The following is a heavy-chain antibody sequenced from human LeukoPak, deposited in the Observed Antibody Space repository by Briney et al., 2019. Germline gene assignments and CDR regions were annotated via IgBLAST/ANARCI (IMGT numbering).Heavy chain of an antibody. J-gene: IGHJ4*02. D-gene: IGHD3-9*01. CDR2: ISGSGGST. CDR3: AKEFYDILTGSQGHFDY. Sequence: PGGSLRLSCAASGFTFSSYAMSRVRQAPGKGLEWVSAISGSGGSTYYADSVKGRSTISRDNSENTLYLQMSSLRAEDTAVYYCAKEFYDILTGSQGHFDYWGQGTLVTVSS. CDR1: GFTFSSYA. V-gene: IGHV3-23*01.